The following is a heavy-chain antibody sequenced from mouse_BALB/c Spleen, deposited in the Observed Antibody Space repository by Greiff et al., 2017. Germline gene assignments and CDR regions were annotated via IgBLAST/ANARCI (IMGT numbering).Heavy chain of an antibody. Sequence: VKLMESGPGLVAPSQSLSITCTVSGFSLTGYGVNWVRQPPGKGLEWLGMIWGDGSTDYNSALKSRLSISKDNSKSQVFLKMNSLQTDDTARYYCAWHYGSRHWYFDVWGAGTTVTVSS. J-gene: IGHJ1*01. V-gene: IGHV2-6-7*01. CDR3: AWHYGSRHWYFDV. D-gene: IGHD1-1*01. CDR1: GFSLTGYG. CDR2: IWGDGST.